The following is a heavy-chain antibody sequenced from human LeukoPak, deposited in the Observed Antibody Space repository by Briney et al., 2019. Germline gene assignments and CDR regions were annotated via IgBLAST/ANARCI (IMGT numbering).Heavy chain of an antibody. CDR1: GGSISSGSYY. Sequence: PSETLSLTCTVSGGSISSGSYYWSWIRQPAGKGLEWIGRIYTSGSTNYNPSLKSRVTISVDTSKNQFSLKLSSVTAADTAVYYCARTGLRVGTDYYYYYMDVWGKGTTVTVSS. CDR2: IYTSGST. V-gene: IGHV4-61*02. J-gene: IGHJ6*03. CDR3: ARTGLRVGTDYYYYYMDV. D-gene: IGHD2-8*01.